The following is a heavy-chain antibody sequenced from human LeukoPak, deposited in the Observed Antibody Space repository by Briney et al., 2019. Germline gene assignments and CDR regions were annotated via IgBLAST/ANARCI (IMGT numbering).Heavy chain of an antibody. V-gene: IGHV3-23*01. CDR3: AKDRSIGTYYTFDH. J-gene: IGHJ4*02. D-gene: IGHD1-26*01. CDR1: GSTFINYV. Sequence: GGSLRLSWEAAGSTFINYVMTWVRKAPGKGLKWVSSISASAAMAYYADSVKRRFTVSRDNSNNRLYLQMSGLTAADTAVYYCAKDRSIGTYYTFDHWGQGTLVTVSS. CDR2: ISASAAMA.